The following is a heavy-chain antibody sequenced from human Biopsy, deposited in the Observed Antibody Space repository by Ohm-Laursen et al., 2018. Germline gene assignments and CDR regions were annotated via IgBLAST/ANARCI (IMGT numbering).Heavy chain of an antibody. CDR3: AKGNHPTRFVELDY. CDR2: IWGSGDTT. Sequence: SLRLSCAASGFTFSGFALSWVRQAPGKGLEWVSGIWGSGDTTHYADSVRGRFTISRDTSQSALYLHMNSLRGEDTAVYFCAKGNHPTRFVELDYWGQGTLVTVSS. V-gene: IGHV3-23*01. D-gene: IGHD1-14*01. CDR1: GFTFSGFA. J-gene: IGHJ4*02.